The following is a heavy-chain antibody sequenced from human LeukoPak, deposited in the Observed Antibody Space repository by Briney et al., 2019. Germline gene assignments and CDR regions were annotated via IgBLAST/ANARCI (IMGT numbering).Heavy chain of an antibody. Sequence: ASVKVSCKASGYTFTGYYMHWVRQAPGQGLEWMGWINPNSGGTNYAQKFQGRVTMTRDTSISTAYMELSSLRSEDTAVYYCARGYRVYGDYLYYYYYYYMDVWGKGTTVTVSS. D-gene: IGHD4-17*01. CDR2: INPNSGGT. CDR3: ARGYRVYGDYLYYYYYYYMDV. J-gene: IGHJ6*03. CDR1: GYTFTGYY. V-gene: IGHV1-2*02.